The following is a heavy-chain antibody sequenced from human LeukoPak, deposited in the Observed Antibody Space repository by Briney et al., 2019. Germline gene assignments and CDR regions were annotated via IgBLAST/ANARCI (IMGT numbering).Heavy chain of an antibody. V-gene: IGHV3-23*01. D-gene: IGHD3-22*01. Sequence: GGSLRLSCAASGFSFRDYTMSWVRQAPGKGLEWISAISASGDKTYFADSVKGRFTISRANSKGTLYLQMNSLRAEDTAVYYCARDTVETYYYDSSGYLFDYWGQGTLVTVSS. J-gene: IGHJ4*02. CDR2: ISASGDKT. CDR1: GFSFRDYT. CDR3: ARDTVETYYYDSSGYLFDY.